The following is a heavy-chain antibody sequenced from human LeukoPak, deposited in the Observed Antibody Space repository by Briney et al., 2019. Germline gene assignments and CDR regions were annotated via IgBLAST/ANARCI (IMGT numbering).Heavy chain of an antibody. CDR2: ISSSGSTI. CDR1: GFTFSSYE. D-gene: IGHD6-19*01. V-gene: IGHV3-48*03. J-gene: IGHJ5*02. CDR3: ARDSPTIAVAGPDWFDP. Sequence: GGSLRLSCAASGFTFSSYEMNWVRQAPGKGLEWVSYISSSGSTIYYADSVKGRFTISRDNAKSSLYLQMNSLRAEDTAVYYCARDSPTIAVAGPDWFDPWGQGTLVTVSS.